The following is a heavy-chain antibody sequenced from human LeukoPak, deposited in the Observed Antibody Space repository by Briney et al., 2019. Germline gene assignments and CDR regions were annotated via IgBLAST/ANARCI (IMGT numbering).Heavy chain of an antibody. CDR3: ARARPSIVVVTPIADAFDI. J-gene: IGHJ3*02. Sequence: ASVKDSCKVSGYTLTELSMHWVRQAPGKGLEWMGGFDPEDGETIYAQKFQGRVTMTEDTSTDTAYMELSSLRSEDTAVYYCARARPSIVVVTPIADAFDIWGQGTMVTVSS. V-gene: IGHV1-24*01. D-gene: IGHD3-22*01. CDR2: FDPEDGET. CDR1: GYTLTELS.